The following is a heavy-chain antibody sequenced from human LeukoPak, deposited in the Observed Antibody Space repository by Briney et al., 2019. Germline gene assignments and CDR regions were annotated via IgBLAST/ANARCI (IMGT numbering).Heavy chain of an antibody. V-gene: IGHV3-9*01. J-gene: IGHJ4*02. CDR1: GFTFDDYA. CDR3: AKDVSLYGDHVFDY. Sequence: PGRSLRLSCAASGFTFDDYAMHWVRQAPGKGLEWVSGISWNSGSIGYADSVKGRFTISRDNAKNSLYLQMNSLRAEDTALYYCAKDVSLYGDHVFDYWGQGTLVTVSS. CDR2: ISWNSGSI. D-gene: IGHD4-17*01.